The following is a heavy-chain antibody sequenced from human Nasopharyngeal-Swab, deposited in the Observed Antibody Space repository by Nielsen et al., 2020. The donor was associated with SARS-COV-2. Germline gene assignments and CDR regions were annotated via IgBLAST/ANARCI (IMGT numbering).Heavy chain of an antibody. CDR3: ARISGSGAFDY. Sequence: SETLSLTCTVSGGSISSYYWSWIRQPPGKGLEWIGYIYYSGSTNYNPSLKSRVTISVDTSKNQFSLKLSSVTAAGTAVYYCARISGSGAFDYWGQGTLVTVSS. D-gene: IGHD1-26*01. CDR1: GGSISSYY. J-gene: IGHJ4*02. V-gene: IGHV4-59*01. CDR2: IYYSGST.